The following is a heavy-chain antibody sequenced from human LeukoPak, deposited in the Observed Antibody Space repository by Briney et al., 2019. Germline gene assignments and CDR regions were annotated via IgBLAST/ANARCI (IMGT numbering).Heavy chain of an antibody. CDR1: GGSISPFY. CDR3: ARDRYTVVSWYFDL. D-gene: IGHD4-23*01. Sequence: SETLSLTCTVSGGSISPFYWNWIRQPPGKGLEWIGYIYYTGGTSYSPSLNSRATISVDTSKNQISLKLSSVTAADTAVYYCARDRYTVVSWYFDLWGRGTLVTVSS. V-gene: IGHV4-59*12. J-gene: IGHJ2*01. CDR2: IYYTGGT.